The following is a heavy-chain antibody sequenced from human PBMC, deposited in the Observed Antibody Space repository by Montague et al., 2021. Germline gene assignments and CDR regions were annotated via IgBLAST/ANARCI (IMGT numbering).Heavy chain of an antibody. D-gene: IGHD2-21*01. Sequence: SLSLSWAATGFTFSNYWMSWVRQAPGKGLEWVAHIKQDGSEKHYVDSVKGRFTISRDNAKNSLYLQMNSLRAEDTAVYFCARDQGQGYCGGDCYVGLDYWGQGTLVTVSS. CDR2: IKQDGSEK. CDR3: ARDQGQGYCGGDCYVGLDY. CDR1: GFTFSNYW. J-gene: IGHJ4*02. V-gene: IGHV3-7*01.